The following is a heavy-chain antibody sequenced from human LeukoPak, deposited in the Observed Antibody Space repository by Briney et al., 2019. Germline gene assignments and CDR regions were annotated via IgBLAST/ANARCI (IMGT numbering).Heavy chain of an antibody. J-gene: IGHJ3*02. CDR2: INHRGDT. CDR3: SIYVDTALGGSAFDI. D-gene: IGHD5-18*01. V-gene: IGHV4-34*01. CDR1: GGSFRGYY. Sequence: PETLSLTCAVYGGSFRGYYWSWIRPRPGTGLEWMGEINHRGDTIYNPSLKSRVAISVDTSKNQFALKLSSVAAADTAVDYCSIYVDTALGGSAFDIWGQGTMVTVSS.